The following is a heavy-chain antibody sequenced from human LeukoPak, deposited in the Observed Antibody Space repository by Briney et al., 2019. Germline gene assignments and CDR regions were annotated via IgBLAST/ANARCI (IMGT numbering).Heavy chain of an antibody. Sequence: PSETLSLTCTVSGGSISSGGYYWRWIRQPPGKGLEWLGYIYHSGSTYYNPSLKSRVTISVDRSKNQFSLKLSSVTAADTAVYYCARGHQQQLVRYFQHWGQGTLVTVSS. D-gene: IGHD6-13*01. CDR1: GGSISSGGYY. CDR3: ARGHQQQLVRYFQH. J-gene: IGHJ1*01. V-gene: IGHV4-30-2*01. CDR2: IYHSGST.